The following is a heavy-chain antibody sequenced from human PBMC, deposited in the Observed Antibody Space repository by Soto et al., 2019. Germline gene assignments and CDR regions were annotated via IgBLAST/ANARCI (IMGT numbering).Heavy chain of an antibody. CDR1: GFTFSSYA. D-gene: IGHD3-16*01. CDR3: AGGGIPGDYAFDI. J-gene: IGHJ3*02. CDR2: ISYDGSNK. V-gene: IGHV3-30-3*01. Sequence: QVQLVESGGGVVQPGRSLRLSCAASGFTFSSYAMHWVRQAPGKGLEWVAVISYDGSNKYYADSVKGRFTISRDNSKNTLYLQMNSLRAEDTAVYYCAGGGIPGDYAFDIWGQGTMVTVSS.